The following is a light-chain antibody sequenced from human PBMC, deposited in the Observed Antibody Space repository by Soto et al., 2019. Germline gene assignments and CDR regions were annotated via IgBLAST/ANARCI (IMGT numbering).Light chain of an antibody. CDR1: QSVNSY. Sequence: EIVMTQAPATLCWSPGERAALSLMASQSVNSYLAWYQQKPGQAPRLLIYGASTRATGIPARFSGSGSGTEFTLTINRLEPEDFAVYYCQQYENSPITFGQGTRLEI. CDR2: GAS. V-gene: IGKV3-15*01. CDR3: QQYENSPIT. J-gene: IGKJ5*01.